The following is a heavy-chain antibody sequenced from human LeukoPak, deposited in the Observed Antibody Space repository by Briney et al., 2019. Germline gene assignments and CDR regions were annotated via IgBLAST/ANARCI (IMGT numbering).Heavy chain of an antibody. CDR3: ARLPYCSSTSCPDAFDI. CDR2: IYTSGST. Sequence: PSETLSLTCTVSGGSISDYYWNWIRQPAGKGLEWIGRIYTSGSTNYSPSLKRRVTMSVDTSKDQFSLKLSSVTAADTAVYYCARLPYCSSTSCPDAFDIWGQGTMVTVSS. D-gene: IGHD2-2*01. J-gene: IGHJ3*02. V-gene: IGHV4-4*07. CDR1: GGSISDYY.